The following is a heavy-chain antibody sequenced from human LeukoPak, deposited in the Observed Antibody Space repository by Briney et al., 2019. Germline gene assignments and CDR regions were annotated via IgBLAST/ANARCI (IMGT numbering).Heavy chain of an antibody. D-gene: IGHD3-3*01. CDR1: GGSISSSSYY. J-gene: IGHJ5*02. CDR2: IYYSGST. Sequence: PSETLSLTCTASGGSISSSSYYWGWIRQPPGTGLEWIGSIYYSGSTYYNPSLKSRVTISVDTSKNQFSLKLSSVTAADTAVYYCARVLTIFGVVINWFDPWGQGTLVTVSS. CDR3: ARVLTIFGVVINWFDP. V-gene: IGHV4-39*07.